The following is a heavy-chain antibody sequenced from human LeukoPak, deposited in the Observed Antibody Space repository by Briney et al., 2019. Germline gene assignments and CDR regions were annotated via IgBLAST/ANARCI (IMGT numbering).Heavy chain of an antibody. J-gene: IGHJ6*02. CDR3: ARGGPDAAAAMSSDGMDV. CDR2: INHSGST. V-gene: IGHV4-34*01. D-gene: IGHD2-2*01. CDR1: GGSFSGYY. Sequence: PSETLSLTCAVYGGSFSGYYWSWIRQPPGKGLEWIGEINHSGSTNHNPSLKSRVTISVDTSKNQFSLKLRSVTAADTAVYYCARGGPDAAAAMSSDGMDVWGLGTTVTVSS.